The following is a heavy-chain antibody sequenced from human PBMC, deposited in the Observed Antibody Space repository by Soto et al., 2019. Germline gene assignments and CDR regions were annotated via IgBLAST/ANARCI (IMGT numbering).Heavy chain of an antibody. CDR2: INHSGST. Sequence: SETLSLTCAVYGGSFSGYYWSWIRQPPGKGLEWIGEINHSGSTNYNPSLKSRVTISVDTSKNQFSLKLSSVTAADTAVYYCARPSIAVAGRYFQHWGQGTLVTVSS. D-gene: IGHD6-19*01. CDR1: GGSFSGYY. CDR3: ARPSIAVAGRYFQH. J-gene: IGHJ1*01. V-gene: IGHV4-34*01.